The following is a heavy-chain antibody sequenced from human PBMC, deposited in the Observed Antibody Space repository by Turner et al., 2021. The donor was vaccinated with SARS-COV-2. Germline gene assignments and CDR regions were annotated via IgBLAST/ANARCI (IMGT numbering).Heavy chain of an antibody. D-gene: IGHD6-19*01. Sequence: QVQLVESGGGVVQPGRSLRLSCAASGFTFSSYGMHWVRQAPGKGLEGVAIISDDGSNKYYADTVKGRFTISRDNSKNTLYLQMNSLRAEDTAVYYWAKAETYSSGWSGGRSYYYYYMDVWGKGTTVTVSS. V-gene: IGHV3-30*18. J-gene: IGHJ6*03. CDR3: AKAETYSSGWSGGRSYYYYYMDV. CDR2: ISDDGSNK. CDR1: GFTFSSYG.